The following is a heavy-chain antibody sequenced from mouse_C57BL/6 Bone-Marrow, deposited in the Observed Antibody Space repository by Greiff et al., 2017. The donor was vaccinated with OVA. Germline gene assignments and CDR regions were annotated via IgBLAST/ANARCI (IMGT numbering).Heavy chain of an antibody. CDR3: ASSNYYGSSPDWYFDV. D-gene: IGHD1-1*01. V-gene: IGHV1-69*01. CDR1: GYTFTSYW. Sequence: QVQLKQPGAELVMPGASVKLSCKASGYTFTSYWMHWVKQRPGQGLEWIGEIDPSDSYTNYNQKFKGKSTLTVDKSSSTAYMQLSSLTSEDSAVYYCASSNYYGSSPDWYFDVWGTGTTVTVSS. CDR2: IDPSDSYT. J-gene: IGHJ1*03.